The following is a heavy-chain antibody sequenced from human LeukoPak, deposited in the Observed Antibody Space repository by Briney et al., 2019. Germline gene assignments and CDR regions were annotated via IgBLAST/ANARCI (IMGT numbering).Heavy chain of an antibody. D-gene: IGHD3-10*01. CDR3: SRVGELVFDY. J-gene: IGHJ4*02. CDR2: INPGDGNT. V-gene: IGHV1-46*03. CDR1: GDTFTNHY. Sequence: ASVKVSCKTSGDTFTNHYIHWVRQAPGQGLECIAIINPGDGNTKYAQKFQGRVTLTRDTSTSTLNMELSSLRSEDTAVYYCSRVGELVFDYWGQGTLVTVSS.